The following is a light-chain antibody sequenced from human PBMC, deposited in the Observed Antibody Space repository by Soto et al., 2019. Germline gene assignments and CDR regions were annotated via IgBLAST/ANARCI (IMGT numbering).Light chain of an antibody. CDR1: QSVSSNF. CDR2: GAS. Sequence: EIVLTQSPGTLSLSPGHRATLSCRASQSVSSNFLAWYQQKPGQAPRLLIYGASSRATDIPDRFSGSGSETFSTLTISRLDPEDFAIYHCQQYGTSPYTFGQGTNLDIK. J-gene: IGKJ2*01. V-gene: IGKV3-20*01. CDR3: QQYGTSPYT.